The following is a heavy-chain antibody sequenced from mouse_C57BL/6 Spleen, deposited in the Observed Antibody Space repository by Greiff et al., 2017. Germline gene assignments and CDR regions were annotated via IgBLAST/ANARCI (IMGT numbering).Heavy chain of an antibody. CDR3: ARGYNGSSYGFAD. V-gene: IGHV1-72*01. CDR2: IDPNSGGT. D-gene: IGHD1-1*01. J-gene: IGHJ3*01. CDR1: GYTFTSYW. Sequence: VQLHQSGPELVKPGASVKLSCKASGYTFTSYWMHWVKQRPGRGLEWIGRIDPNSGGTKYNEKFKSKATLTVDKPSSTAYMQLSSLTSEDSAVYNCARGYNGSSYGFADWGQRTLVTVSA.